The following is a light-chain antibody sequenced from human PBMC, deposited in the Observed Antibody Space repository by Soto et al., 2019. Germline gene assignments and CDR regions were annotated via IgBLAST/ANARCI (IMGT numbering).Light chain of an antibody. CDR1: SSNIGNNY. J-gene: IGLJ3*02. CDR2: ENN. CDR3: GTCETSLSAGV. V-gene: IGLV1-51*02. Sequence: QSVLTQPPAVSAAPGQKVTISCSGTSSNIGNNYVSWYQQLPGTAPKLLIYENNKRPSGTPDRFSGSKSGTSATLGITGLQTGDEVDYYCGTCETSLSAGVFGGGTKLTVL.